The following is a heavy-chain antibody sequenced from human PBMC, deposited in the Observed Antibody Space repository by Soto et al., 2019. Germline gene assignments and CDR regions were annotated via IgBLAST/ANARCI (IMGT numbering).Heavy chain of an antibody. CDR2: IYYSGST. V-gene: IGHV4-59*08. J-gene: IGHJ4*02. CDR1: GGSISSYY. Sequence: QVQLQESGPGLVKPSETLSLTCTVSGGSISSYYWSWIRQPPGKGLEWIGYIYYSGSTNYNPSLTSRVTISVDTSKNQCSLKLSSVTAADTAVYHCARRWGTTFDYWGQGTLVTVSS. D-gene: IGHD3-16*01. CDR3: ARRWGTTFDY.